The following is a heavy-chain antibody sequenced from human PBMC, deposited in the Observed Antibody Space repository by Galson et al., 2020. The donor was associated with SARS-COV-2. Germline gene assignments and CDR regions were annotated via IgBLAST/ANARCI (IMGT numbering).Heavy chain of an antibody. CDR1: GFTFSSYA. CDR2: ISGSGGST. J-gene: IGHJ5*02. V-gene: IGHV3-23*01. CDR3: AKDWGAVAGYVLGWFDP. Sequence: QAGGSLRLSCAASGFTFSSYAMSWVRQAPGKGLEWVSAISGSGGSTYYADSVKGRFTISRDNSKNTLYLQMNSLRAEDTAVYYCAKDWGAVAGYVLGWFDPWGQGTLVTVSS. D-gene: IGHD6-19*01.